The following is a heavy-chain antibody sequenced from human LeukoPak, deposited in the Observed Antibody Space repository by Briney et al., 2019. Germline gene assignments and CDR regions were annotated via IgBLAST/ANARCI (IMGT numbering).Heavy chain of an antibody. CDR2: LIGSSGST. V-gene: IGHV3-23*01. Sequence: PGGSLRLSCAASGFTSTNYAMNCVRQAPGKGLGWVSVLIGSSGSTDYADSVKGRFTISRDISKNTLFLQMNSLRAEDTAIYYCAKGAYDYIEIAYFDSWGQGTLVTVS. CDR1: GFTSTNYA. J-gene: IGHJ4*02. D-gene: IGHD5-12*01. CDR3: AKGAYDYIEIAYFDS.